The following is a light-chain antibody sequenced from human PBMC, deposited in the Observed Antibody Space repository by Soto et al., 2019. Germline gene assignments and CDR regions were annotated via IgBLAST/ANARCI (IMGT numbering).Light chain of an antibody. CDR3: AVWDDSLNVYV. Sequence: QPVLTQPPSASGPPGQRVTISCSGSSSNIGSNTVSWYQQLPGTAPKLLIYSNNQRPSGVPDRFSGSKSGTSASLAISGLQSEDEADYYSAVWDDSLNVYVFGTGTKLTVL. J-gene: IGLJ1*01. CDR1: SSNIGSNT. CDR2: SNN. V-gene: IGLV1-44*01.